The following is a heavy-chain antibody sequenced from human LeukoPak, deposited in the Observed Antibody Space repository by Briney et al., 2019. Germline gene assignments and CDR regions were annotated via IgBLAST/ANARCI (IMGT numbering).Heavy chain of an antibody. D-gene: IGHD3-10*01. V-gene: IGHV1-2*02. Sequence: ASVRVSCKASGYIFTGYYMHWVRQAPGQGLEWMGWINPNSGGTNYAQKFHGRVTMTRDTSISTAYMELRSLRSDDTAVYYCARGGRYYGSGSYSSFDYWGQGTLVTVSS. J-gene: IGHJ4*02. CDR2: INPNSGGT. CDR3: ARGGRYYGSGSYSSFDY. CDR1: GYIFTGYY.